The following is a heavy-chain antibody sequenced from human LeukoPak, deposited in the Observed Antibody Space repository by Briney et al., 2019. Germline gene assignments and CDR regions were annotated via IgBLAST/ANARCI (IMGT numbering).Heavy chain of an antibody. CDR2: ISGSGGST. J-gene: IGHJ3*02. V-gene: IGHV3-23*01. D-gene: IGHD4-17*01. CDR3: AKDLVDYGDYGPGTFNI. CDR1: GFAVNSNC. Sequence: GGALRLSSVASGFAVNSNCMSCVRPAPGKGREWVAAISGSGGSTYYADSVKGRFTLSRDNSKNTLYLQMNSLRAEDTAVYFCAKDLVDYGDYGPGTFNIWGQGTMVTVSS.